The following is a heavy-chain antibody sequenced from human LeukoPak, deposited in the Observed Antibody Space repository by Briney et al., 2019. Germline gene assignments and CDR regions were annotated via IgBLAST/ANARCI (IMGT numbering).Heavy chain of an antibody. V-gene: IGHV3-21*01. CDR2: ISSSSSYI. J-gene: IGHJ4*02. CDR3: AKGEGILTTEDY. D-gene: IGHD3-9*01. CDR1: GFTFSSYS. Sequence: GGSLRLSCAASGFTFSSYSMNWVRQAPGKGLEWVSSISSSSSYIYYADSVKGRFTISRDNAKNSLYLQMNSLRAEDTAVYYCAKGEGILTTEDYWGQGTLVTVSS.